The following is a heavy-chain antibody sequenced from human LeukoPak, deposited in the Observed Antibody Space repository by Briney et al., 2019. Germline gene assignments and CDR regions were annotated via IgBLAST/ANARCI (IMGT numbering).Heavy chain of an antibody. CDR3: AKYYYDSSGYSSGYAFDI. J-gene: IGHJ3*02. V-gene: IGHV4-59*01. Sequence: SEALSLTCTVSGFSISSYYWSWIRQPPGKGLEWVAYIYYSGSNNYNPFLKSRVAISVDTSKSQFYLKLSSVTAAATAVYYCAKYYYDSSGYSSGYAFDIWGQGTMVTVSS. CDR2: IYYSGSN. CDR1: GFSISSYY. D-gene: IGHD3-22*01.